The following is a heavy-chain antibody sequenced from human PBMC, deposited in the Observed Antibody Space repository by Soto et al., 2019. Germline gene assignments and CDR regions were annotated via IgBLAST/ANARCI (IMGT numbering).Heavy chain of an antibody. Sequence: PGGSLRLSCAASGFTFSDAWMNWVRQAPGKGLEWVGRIKSKTDGGSRDYATPVKGRFTLSRDDSKGTLYLQMNSLKTEDTAVYYCTTDLGYIYGPDFDYWGQGTLVTVSS. CDR2: IKSKTDGGSR. D-gene: IGHD5-18*01. CDR3: TTDLGYIYGPDFDY. V-gene: IGHV3-15*01. CDR1: GFTFSDAW. J-gene: IGHJ4*02.